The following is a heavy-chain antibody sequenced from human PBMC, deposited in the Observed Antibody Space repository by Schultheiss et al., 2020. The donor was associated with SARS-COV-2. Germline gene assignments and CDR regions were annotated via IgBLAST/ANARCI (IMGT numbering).Heavy chain of an antibody. Sequence: SETLSLTCAVYGGSFSGYYWSWIRQPPGKGLEWIGSIYYSGSTYYNPSLKSRVTISVDTSKNQFSLKLSSVTAADTAVYYCARSLHYYDSRYRFDYWGQGTLVTVSP. D-gene: IGHD3-22*01. V-gene: IGHV4-34*01. CDR1: GGSFSGYY. J-gene: IGHJ4*02. CDR2: IYYSGST. CDR3: ARSLHYYDSRYRFDY.